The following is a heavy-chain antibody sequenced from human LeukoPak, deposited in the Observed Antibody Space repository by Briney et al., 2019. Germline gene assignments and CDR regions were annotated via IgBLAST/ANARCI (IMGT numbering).Heavy chain of an antibody. D-gene: IGHD6-6*01. CDR1: GYSFSNFW. V-gene: IGHV5-51*01. J-gene: IGHJ5*02. CDR3: ARQGFPARQMNWFDP. CDR2: IYPGDSDT. Sequence: GESLKISCKGSGYSFSNFWIGWVRQMPGKGLEWMGLIYPGDSDTRYSPSFQGQVTISADKSVNTAYLQWSSLKASDTAMYYCARQGFPARQMNWFDPWGQGTLVTVSS.